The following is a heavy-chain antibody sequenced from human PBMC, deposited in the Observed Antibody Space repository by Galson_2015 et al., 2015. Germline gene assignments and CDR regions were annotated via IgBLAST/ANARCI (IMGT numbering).Heavy chain of an antibody. CDR1: GDSASSNSAA. CDR2: TYYRSKWYN. CDR3: AMAVTALFDY. D-gene: IGHD2-21*02. V-gene: IGHV6-1*01. Sequence: CAISGDSASSNSAAWHWIRQSPSRGLEWLGRTYYRSKWYNGYAVSVKSRITINPDTSKNQFSLQLNSVTPEDTAVYYCAMAVTALFDYWGQGALVTVSS. J-gene: IGHJ4*02.